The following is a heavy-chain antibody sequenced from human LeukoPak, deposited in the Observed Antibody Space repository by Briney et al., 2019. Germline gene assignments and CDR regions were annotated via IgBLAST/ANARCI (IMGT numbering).Heavy chain of an antibody. Sequence: PETLSLTYTVSGGSVSSGSYYWSWIRQPPGKGLEWIGYMYYSGSTNYNPSLKSRVTMSVDTSKNQFSLELSSVTAADTAVYYCARRMSGPRYFDYWGQGTLVAVSS. V-gene: IGHV4-61*01. CDR1: GGSVSSGSYY. J-gene: IGHJ4*02. CDR3: ARRMSGPRYFDY. CDR2: MYYSGST. D-gene: IGHD3-3*01.